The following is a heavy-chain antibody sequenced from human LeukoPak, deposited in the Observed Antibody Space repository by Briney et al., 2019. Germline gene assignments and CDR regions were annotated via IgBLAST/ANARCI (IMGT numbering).Heavy chain of an antibody. CDR3: ARHGGDYYDSSGYSY. V-gene: IGHV4-34*01. Sequence: SETLSLTCAVCGGFFSGYYWRWLRQPPGKGLEWIGEINHSGSTNYNPSLKSRVTISVDTSKNQFSLKLSSVTAADTSVYYCARHGGDYYDSSGYSYWGQGTLVTVSS. J-gene: IGHJ1*01. CDR1: GGFFSGYY. CDR2: INHSGST. D-gene: IGHD3-22*01.